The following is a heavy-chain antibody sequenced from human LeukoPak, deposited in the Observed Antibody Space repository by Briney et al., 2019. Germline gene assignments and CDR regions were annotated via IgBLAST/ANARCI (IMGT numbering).Heavy chain of an antibody. V-gene: IGHV4-59*01. J-gene: IGHJ4*02. D-gene: IGHD1-26*01. CDR2: IYENGRT. CDR1: GGSIGNFF. CDR3: ARDWELGH. Sequence: SETLSLTCTVSGGSIGNFFWSWIRQSPGEGLEWIGFIYENGRTSYNPSLKSRVTISVHMSKNQFSLRLTSMTAADTAVYYCARDWELGHWGRGILVTVTS.